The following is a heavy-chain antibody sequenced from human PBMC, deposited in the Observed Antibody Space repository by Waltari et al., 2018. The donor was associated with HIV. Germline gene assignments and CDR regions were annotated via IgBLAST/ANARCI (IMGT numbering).Heavy chain of an antibody. J-gene: IGHJ4*02. CDR3: AKAFYEDTAYYYDF. CDR1: GFAFVSFA. Sequence: EVQLMESGGGLVQPGGYRRLSCLASGFAFVSFALTWVRQSPERGLEWVAAIDGSGTKSFYADSVKGRFTLSRDNSKNTVFLQMNSLRAADTAIYYCAKAFYEDTAYYYDFWGRGTRVTVSS. CDR2: IDGSGTKS. V-gene: IGHV3-23*01. D-gene: IGHD3-22*01.